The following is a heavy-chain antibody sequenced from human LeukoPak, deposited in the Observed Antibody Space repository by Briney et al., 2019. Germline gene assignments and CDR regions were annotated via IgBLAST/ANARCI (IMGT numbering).Heavy chain of an antibody. CDR1: GGSISSGSYY. J-gene: IGHJ5*02. CDR3: ARGYNWFDP. Sequence: PSQTLSLTCTVSGGSISSGSYYWSWIRQPAGKGLEWVGRIYTSGSTNYNPSLKSRVTISVDTSKNQFSLKLSSVTAADTAVYNCARGYNWFDPWGQGTLVTVSS. CDR2: IYTSGST. V-gene: IGHV4-61*02.